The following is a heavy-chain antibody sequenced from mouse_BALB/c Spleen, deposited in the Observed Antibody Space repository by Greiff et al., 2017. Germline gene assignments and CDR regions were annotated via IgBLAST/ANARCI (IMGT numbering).Heavy chain of an antibody. V-gene: IGHV1-82*01. CDR2: IYPGDGDT. CDR1: GYAFSSSW. Sequence: VKLMESGPELVKPGASVKISCKASGYAFSSSWMNWVKQRPGQGLEWIGRIYPGDGDTNYNGKFKGKAILTADKSSSTAYMQLSSLTSVDSAVYFCARSTTATGFDYWGQGTTLTVSS. D-gene: IGHD1-2*01. CDR3: ARSTTATGFDY. J-gene: IGHJ2*01.